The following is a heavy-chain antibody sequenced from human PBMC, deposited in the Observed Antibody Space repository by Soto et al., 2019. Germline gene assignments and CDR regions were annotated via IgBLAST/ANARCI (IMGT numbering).Heavy chain of an antibody. CDR3: AHRPSGWYLFDY. J-gene: IGHJ4*02. D-gene: IGHD6-19*01. CDR2: IYWNDDK. CDR1: GFSLSTSGVG. Sequence: SGPTLVNPTQTLTLTCTFSGFSLSTSGVGVGWIRQPPGKALEWLALIYWNDDKRYSPSLKARLTITKDTSKNQVVLTTTNMDPVDTATYYCAHRPSGWYLFDYWGQGTQVTVSS. V-gene: IGHV2-5*01.